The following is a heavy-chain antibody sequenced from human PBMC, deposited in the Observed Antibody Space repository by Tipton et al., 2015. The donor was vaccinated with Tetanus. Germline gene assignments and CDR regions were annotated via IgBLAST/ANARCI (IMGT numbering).Heavy chain of an antibody. CDR3: ALTTDNWFDP. V-gene: IGHV4-30-4*08. J-gene: IGHJ5*02. CDR1: GGSITSDNHY. D-gene: IGHD1-1*01. CDR2: IYHSGST. Sequence: TLSLTCAVSGGSITSDNHYWSWIRQPPGKGLEWIGYIYHSGSTYYNASLKSRLDISLDTSKNQFSLRLSSVTAADTAVYYCALTTDNWFDPWGRGTLVTVSS.